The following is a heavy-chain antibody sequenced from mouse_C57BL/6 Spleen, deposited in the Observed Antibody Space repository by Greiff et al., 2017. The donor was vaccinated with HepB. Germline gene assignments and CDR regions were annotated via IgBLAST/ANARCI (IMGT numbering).Heavy chain of an antibody. D-gene: IGHD1-1*01. J-gene: IGHJ2*01. V-gene: IGHV1-82*01. CDR3: AIIPTVVASDY. CDR2: IYPGDGDT. CDR1: GYAFSSSW. Sequence: QVQLKDSGPELVKPGASVKISCKASGYAFSSSWMNWVKQRPGKGLEWIGRIYPGDGDTNYNGKFKGKATLTADKSSSTAYMQLSSLTSEDSAVYFCAIIPTVVASDYWGQGTTLTVSS.